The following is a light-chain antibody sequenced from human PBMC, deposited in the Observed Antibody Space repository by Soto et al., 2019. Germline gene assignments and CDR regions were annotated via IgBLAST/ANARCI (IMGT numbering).Light chain of an antibody. V-gene: IGLV1-47*01. CDR3: AAWDGSLSAWV. Sequence: QAVVTQPPSASGAPGQMVTISCSGSGSNIGTKYVYWYQQLPGTAPKLLIYLNSQRPSGVPDRFSGSKSGTSASLAISGLRSEDEADYYCAAWDGSLSAWVFGGRTKLTVL. CDR1: GSNIGTKY. J-gene: IGLJ3*02. CDR2: LNS.